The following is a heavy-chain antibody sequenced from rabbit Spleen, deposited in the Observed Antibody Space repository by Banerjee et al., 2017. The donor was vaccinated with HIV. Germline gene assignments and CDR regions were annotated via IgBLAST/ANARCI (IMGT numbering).Heavy chain of an antibody. D-gene: IGHD7-1*01. Sequence: QSLEESGGDLVKPGASLTLTCTASGFTISGNYYMCWVRQAPGKGLEWIVCINTSSGIAYYASWAKGRFTCSKTSSTTVTLQMTSLTVADTATYFCARDTGTSFSSYGMDLWGQGTLVTVS. V-gene: IGHV1S40*01. CDR2: INTSSGIA. J-gene: IGHJ6*01. CDR3: ARDTGTSFSSYGMDL. CDR1: GFTISGNYY.